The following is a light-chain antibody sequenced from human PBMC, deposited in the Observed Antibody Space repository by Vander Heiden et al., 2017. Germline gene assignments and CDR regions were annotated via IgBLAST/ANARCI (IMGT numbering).Light chain of an antibody. V-gene: IGKV2-28*01. CDR3: MQALQTPYT. J-gene: IGKJ2*01. Sequence: SLPVTPGEPASISCRSTQSLLHSNGYNYLDWYLQKPGQTPQLLIYLGSNRASGVPDRFSGSGSGTDFTLKISRVEAEDVGVYYCMQALQTPYTFGQGTKLEIK. CDR2: LGS. CDR1: QSLLHSNGYNY.